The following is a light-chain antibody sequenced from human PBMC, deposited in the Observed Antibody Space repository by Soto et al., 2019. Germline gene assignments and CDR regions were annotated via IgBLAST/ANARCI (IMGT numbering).Light chain of an antibody. J-gene: IGLJ1*01. Sequence: QSVLTQPASVSGSPGQSSAISCTGTSSDVGAYNYVSWYQQHPGKAPKLMIYDVSNRPSGVSNRFSGSKSGNTASLTISGLQAEDEADYYCNSYTTSSTYVFGTGTRSPS. CDR2: DVS. V-gene: IGLV2-14*03. CDR3: NSYTTSSTYV. CDR1: SSDVGAYNY.